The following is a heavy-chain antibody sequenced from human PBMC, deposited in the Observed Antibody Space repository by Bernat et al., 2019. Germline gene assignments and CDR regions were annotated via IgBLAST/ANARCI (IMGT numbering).Heavy chain of an antibody. V-gene: IGHV3-74*01. J-gene: IGHJ3*02. CDR1: AFTFSGYW. CDR3: VRRRPERPVNDAFDI. Sequence: EAQLVESGGGLVQPGGSLRLSCTTSAFTFSGYWMHWVRQAPGKGLVWVSRINSDGTTTDYADSVKGRFTISRDNAKNTLHLQMNNLRDEDTAVYYCVRRRPERPVNDAFDIWGQGTMVTVSS. CDR2: INSDGTTT. D-gene: IGHD1-1*01.